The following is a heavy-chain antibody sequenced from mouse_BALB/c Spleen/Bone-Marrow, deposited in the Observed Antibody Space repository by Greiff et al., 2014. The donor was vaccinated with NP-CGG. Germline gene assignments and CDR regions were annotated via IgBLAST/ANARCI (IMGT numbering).Heavy chain of an antibody. CDR2: IYPGEGDT. V-gene: IGHV1-87*01. CDR3: SREPSNWGYY. Sequence: VQLQQSGAELARPGASVKLSCKTSGYTFTTYWMQWVKQRPGQGLEWIGAIYPGEGDTRYTQKYKGKATLTADKSSSTAYIQLSNLTSEDSAVYYCSREPSNWGYYWGQGTTLTVSS. J-gene: IGHJ2*01. CDR1: GYTFTTYW.